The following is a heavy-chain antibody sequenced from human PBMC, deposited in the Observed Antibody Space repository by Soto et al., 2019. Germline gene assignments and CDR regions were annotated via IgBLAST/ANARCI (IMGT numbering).Heavy chain of an antibody. CDR3: ARGGYCGSASCHSDYYGMDV. J-gene: IGHJ6*02. CDR2: TRNKANTYTT. CDR1: GFTFSDHY. Sequence: GGSLRLSCAASGFTFSDHYTDWVRQAPGKGLEWVGRTRNKANTYTTEYAASVKGRFTISRDDSKNSLYLQMNSLKTEDAAVYYCARGGYCGSASCHSDYYGMDVWGQGTTVTVSS. V-gene: IGHV3-72*01. D-gene: IGHD2-15*01.